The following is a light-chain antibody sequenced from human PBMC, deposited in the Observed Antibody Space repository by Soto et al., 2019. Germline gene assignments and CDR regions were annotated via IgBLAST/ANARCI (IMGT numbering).Light chain of an antibody. Sequence: QSVLTQPASVSGSPGQSITISCTGTSSDVGGSKYVSWYQQHPGKAPKLMIYEVSHRPSGVSNRFSGSKSGNTASLTISGLQAEDEADYYCISFKTYTTHVSGPGTKVTVL. CDR2: EVS. J-gene: IGLJ1*01. CDR3: ISFKTYTTHV. CDR1: SSDVGGSKY. V-gene: IGLV2-14*01.